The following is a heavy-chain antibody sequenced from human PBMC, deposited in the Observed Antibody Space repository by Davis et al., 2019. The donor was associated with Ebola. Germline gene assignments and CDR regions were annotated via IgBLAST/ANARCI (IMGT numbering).Heavy chain of an antibody. Sequence: GESLKISCAASGFTFSSYWMSWVRQAPGKGLEWVANIKQDGSEKYYVDSVKGRFTISRDNAKNSLYLQMNSLRAEDTAVYYCARAATVTTNLNWFDPWGQGTLVTVSS. V-gene: IGHV3-7*01. CDR3: ARAATVTTNLNWFDP. CDR1: GFTFSSYW. D-gene: IGHD4-17*01. CDR2: IKQDGSEK. J-gene: IGHJ5*02.